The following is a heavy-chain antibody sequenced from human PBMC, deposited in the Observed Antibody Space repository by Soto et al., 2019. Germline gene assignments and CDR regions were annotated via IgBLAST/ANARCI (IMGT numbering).Heavy chain of an antibody. V-gene: IGHV4-59*01. CDR3: ERDRYYYGIDA. CDR1: VVAIISYC. CDR2: IYYSGST. J-gene: IGHJ6*02. Sequence: PSDTRWLTCTVSVVAIISYCGSLIRQPPGKGLEWIVYIYYSGSTNYNTSLKSRVTISVDTSKNQFSLKLSSVTAADTAVYYCERDRYYYGIDAWGQGTPVTVSS.